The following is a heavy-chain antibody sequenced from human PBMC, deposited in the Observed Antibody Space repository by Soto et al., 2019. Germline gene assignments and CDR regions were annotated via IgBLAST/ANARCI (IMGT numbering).Heavy chain of an antibody. Sequence: GGSLRLSCAASGFTFSTYAMNWVRQAPGKGLEWLSSIDPSSDYKYYADSVKGRFTISRDNAKNSLYLQMSSLRAEDTAFFYCARGGYRSGYDSWGQGTLVTVSS. J-gene: IGHJ5*01. D-gene: IGHD5-18*01. V-gene: IGHV3-21*01. CDR2: IDPSSDYK. CDR1: GFTFSTYA. CDR3: ARGGYRSGYDS.